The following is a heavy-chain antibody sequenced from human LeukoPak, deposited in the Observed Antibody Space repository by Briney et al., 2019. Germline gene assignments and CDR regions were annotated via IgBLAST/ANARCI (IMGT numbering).Heavy chain of an antibody. D-gene: IGHD6-19*01. Sequence: GGSLLLSCAASGFTFSSYWMHWVRQAPGKGLVWVSRVNSDASTTDYADSVKGRFTISRDNAKNTLYLHMTSLRAEDTAVYFCARLLAVAGTSFWGQGTLVTVSS. CDR1: GFTFSSYW. CDR3: ARLLAVAGTSF. CDR2: VNSDASTT. J-gene: IGHJ4*02. V-gene: IGHV3-74*01.